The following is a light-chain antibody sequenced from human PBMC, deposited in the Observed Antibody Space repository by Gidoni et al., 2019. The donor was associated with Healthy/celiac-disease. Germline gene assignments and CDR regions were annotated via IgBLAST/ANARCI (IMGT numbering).Light chain of an antibody. CDR1: QSVSSY. Sequence: EIVLTQSPATLSLSPGERATLSCRASQSVSSYLAWYQQKPGQAPRLLIYDASNRATGIPARFSGSGSGTDFTLTISSLEPEDFAVYYCQLGLTFGPXTKVDIK. CDR3: QLGLT. V-gene: IGKV3-11*01. CDR2: DAS. J-gene: IGKJ3*01.